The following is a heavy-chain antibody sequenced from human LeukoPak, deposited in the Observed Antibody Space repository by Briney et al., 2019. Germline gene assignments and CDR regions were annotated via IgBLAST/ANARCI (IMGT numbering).Heavy chain of an antibody. D-gene: IGHD6-19*01. CDR2: IYYSGST. CDR3: ASKQWLVSDFDY. Sequence: SETLSLTCTVSGGSISSSSYYWGWIRQPPGKGLEWIGSIYYSGSTYYNPSLKSRVTISVDTSKNQFSLKLSSVTAADTAVYYCASKQWLVSDFDYWGQGTLVTVSS. J-gene: IGHJ4*02. CDR1: GGSISSSSYY. V-gene: IGHV4-39*07.